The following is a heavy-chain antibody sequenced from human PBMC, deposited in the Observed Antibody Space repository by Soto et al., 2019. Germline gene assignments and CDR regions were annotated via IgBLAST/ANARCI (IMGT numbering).Heavy chain of an antibody. CDR1: GGTFSSYA. Sequence: QVQLVQSGAEVKKPGSSVKVSCKASGGTFSSYAISWVRQAPGQGLEWMGGIIPIFGTANYAQKFQGRVTITADDSTSTAYMELSSVRSEDTAVYYCARLPLFGGGVDYGMDVWGQGTTVTVSS. CDR2: IIPIFGTA. J-gene: IGHJ6*02. V-gene: IGHV1-69*12. D-gene: IGHD3-3*01. CDR3: ARLPLFGGGVDYGMDV.